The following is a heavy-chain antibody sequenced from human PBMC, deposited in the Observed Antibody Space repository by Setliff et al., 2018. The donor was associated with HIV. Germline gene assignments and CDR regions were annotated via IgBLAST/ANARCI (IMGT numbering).Heavy chain of an antibody. CDR2: INTNTGNP. CDR1: GGTSSSYA. D-gene: IGHD3-3*01. V-gene: IGHV7-4-1*02. J-gene: IGHJ4*02. Sequence: GASVKVSCKASGGTSSSYAISWVRQAPGQGLEWMGWINTNTGNPTYAQDFTGRFVFSLDTSVSTAYLQISSLKAEDTAVYFCARDLKRPNSNFWGGYPIPFDSWGQGTLVTVSS. CDR3: ARDLKRPNSNFWGGYPIPFDS.